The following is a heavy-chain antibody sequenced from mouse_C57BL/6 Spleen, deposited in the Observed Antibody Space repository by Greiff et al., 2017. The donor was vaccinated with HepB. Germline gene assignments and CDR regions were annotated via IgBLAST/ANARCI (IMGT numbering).Heavy chain of an antibody. CDR3: SRWGLLYAMDY. CDR1: GYAFSSYW. J-gene: IGHJ4*01. Sequence: VQLQESGAELVKPGASVKISCKASGYAFSSYWMNWVKQRPGKGLEWIGQIYPGDGDTNYNGKFKGKATLTADKSSSTAYMQLSSLTSEDSAVYFGSRWGLLYAMDYWGQGTSVTVSS. CDR2: IYPGDGDT. D-gene: IGHD2-3*01. V-gene: IGHV1-80*01.